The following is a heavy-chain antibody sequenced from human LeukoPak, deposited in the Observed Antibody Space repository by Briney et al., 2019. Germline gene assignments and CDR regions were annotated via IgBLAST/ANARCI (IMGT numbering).Heavy chain of an antibody. CDR1: GFTFSNNW. CDR3: AKDTGYFAYGDAFDT. V-gene: IGHV3-74*01. CDR2: INSDGRTT. D-gene: IGHD3-9*01. Sequence: PGGSLRLSCAASGFTFSNNWMHWVRHAPGKGLVWVSRINSDGRTTTYADSVKGRFTISRDNSKNTLYLQMNSLRAEDTAVYYCAKDTGYFAYGDAFDTWGQGTMVTVSS. J-gene: IGHJ3*02.